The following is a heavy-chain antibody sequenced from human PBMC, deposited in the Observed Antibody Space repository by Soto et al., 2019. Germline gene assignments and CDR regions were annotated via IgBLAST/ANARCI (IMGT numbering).Heavy chain of an antibody. D-gene: IGHD6-6*01. J-gene: IGHJ4*02. CDR3: AKVGQLVSFDY. CDR1: GFTFDDYA. V-gene: IGHV3-9*01. CDR2: ISWNSGSI. Sequence: EVQLVESGGGLVQPGRSLRLSCAASGFTFDDYAMHWVRQAPGKGLEWVSGISWNSGSIGYADSVKGRFTISRDNAKNSLYLQMNSLRAEDTALYYCAKVGQLVSFDYWGQGTLVTVSS.